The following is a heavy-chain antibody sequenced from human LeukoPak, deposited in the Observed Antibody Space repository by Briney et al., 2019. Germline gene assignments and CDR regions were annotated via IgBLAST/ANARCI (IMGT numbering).Heavy chain of an antibody. Sequence: PGGSLRLSCAASGFTFSSYAMHWVRQAPGKGLEWVAVISWDGSNQYYADPVKGRFTISRDNSKNTLYLQMNSLRAEDTAVYYCARDPSGGSSWGQGTLVTVSS. J-gene: IGHJ1*01. CDR1: GFTFSSYA. D-gene: IGHD2-15*01. V-gene: IGHV3-30-3*01. CDR3: ARDPSGGSS. CDR2: ISWDGSNQ.